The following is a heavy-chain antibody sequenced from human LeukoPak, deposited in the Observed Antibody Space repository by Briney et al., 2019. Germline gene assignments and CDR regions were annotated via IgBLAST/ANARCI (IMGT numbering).Heavy chain of an antibody. V-gene: IGHV3-23*01. CDR2: ISNTGSDT. J-gene: IGHJ3*02. Sequence: GGSLRLSCKGAGFTFSTYAISWIRQAPGKGLEWVSIISNTGSDTYYADSVKGRFTISRDNSKNTLYLRMSSLRADDTAIYFCARDYAPDAFDIWGPGTMVTVSS. CDR1: GFTFSTYA. CDR3: ARDYAPDAFDI. D-gene: IGHD1-14*01.